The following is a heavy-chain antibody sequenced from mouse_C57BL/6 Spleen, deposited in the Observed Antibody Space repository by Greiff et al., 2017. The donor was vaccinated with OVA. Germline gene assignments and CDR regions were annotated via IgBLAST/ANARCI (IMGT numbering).Heavy chain of an antibody. Sequence: VQLQQSGPELVKPGASVKIPCKASGYTFTDYNMDWVKQSPGKSLEWIGDINPNNGGTIYNQKFKGKATLTVDKSSSTAYLELRSLTSEDTAVYYCASGGLRTVFAYWGQGTLVTVSA. V-gene: IGHV1-18*01. D-gene: IGHD1-1*01. CDR1: GYTFTDYN. CDR3: ASGGLRTVFAY. J-gene: IGHJ3*01. CDR2: INPNNGGT.